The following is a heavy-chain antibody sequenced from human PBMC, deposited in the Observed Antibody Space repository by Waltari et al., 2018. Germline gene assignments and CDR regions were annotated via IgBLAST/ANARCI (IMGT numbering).Heavy chain of an antibody. CDR3: ARGLGAIY. V-gene: IGHV4-39*07. CDR1: GGSLTTITYF. J-gene: IGHJ4*01. D-gene: IGHD2-21*01. CDR2: FSYNGNT. Sequence: QLQMQESGPGLVRPSETLSLTCAVSGGSLTTITYFWGWSRQPPGKGLGWIASFSYNGNTYYNPSLKSRVTISGDTSKNQFSLLLSSVTAADTAVYYCARGLGAIYWGHGTLVTVSS.